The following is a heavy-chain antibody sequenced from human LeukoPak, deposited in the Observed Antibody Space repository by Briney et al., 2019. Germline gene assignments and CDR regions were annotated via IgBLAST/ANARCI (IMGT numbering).Heavy chain of an antibody. CDR1: GGSISSDY. V-gene: IGHV4-59*01. J-gene: IGHJ2*01. D-gene: IGHD3-22*01. CDR2: IHYTGNT. CDR3: ARAPASSGYYYWYFDL. Sequence: PSETLSLTCGVSGGSISSDYWSWIRKPPGKGPEWIGYIHYTGNTNYNPSLTSRVTISVDRSKNQFSLMLFAVTAADTAVYYCARAPASSGYYYWYFDLWGRGTLVTVSS.